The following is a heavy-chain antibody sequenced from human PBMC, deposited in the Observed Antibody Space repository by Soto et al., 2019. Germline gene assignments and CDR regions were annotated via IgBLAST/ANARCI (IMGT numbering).Heavy chain of an antibody. CDR3: SRGDPGETSPFDH. Sequence: ASVKVSCKASGYIFTSYYIHWVRQAPGQGLEWMGWINPFDGSRMFAQSFQGRVTMTRDTSTSTVYMEVSSLRSEDTAVYYCSRGDPGETSPFDHSGQGTLVTVSS. CDR2: INPFDGSR. D-gene: IGHD3-10*01. V-gene: IGHV1-46*03. J-gene: IGHJ4*02. CDR1: GYIFTSYY.